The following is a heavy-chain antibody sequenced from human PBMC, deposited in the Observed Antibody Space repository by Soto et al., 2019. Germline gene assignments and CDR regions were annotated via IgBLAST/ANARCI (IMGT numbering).Heavy chain of an antibody. J-gene: IGHJ6*02. V-gene: IGHV1-69*13. CDR1: GGTFSCYA. D-gene: IGHD3-22*01. Sequence: ASVKVSCKASGGTFSCYAISWVRQAPGQGAEWMGGIIPIFGTANYAQKFQGRVTITADESTSTAYMELRSLRSEDTAVYYCASDASVVVKDYYYYGMDVWGQGTTVTVSS. CDR2: IIPIFGTA. CDR3: ASDASVVVKDYYYYGMDV.